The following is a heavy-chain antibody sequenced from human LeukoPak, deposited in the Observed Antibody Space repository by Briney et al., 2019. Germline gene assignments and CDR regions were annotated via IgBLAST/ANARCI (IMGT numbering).Heavy chain of an antibody. D-gene: IGHD2-15*01. CDR1: GFTFSSYS. CDR3: ARDRAAPRHYYGMDV. CDR2: ISSSSSYI. V-gene: IGHV3-21*01. J-gene: IGHJ6*02. Sequence: GGSLRLSCAASGFTFSSYSMSWVRHAPRKGLEWVSSISSSSSYIYYADSVKGRFTISRDNAKNSLYLQMNSLRAEDTAVYYCARDRAAPRHYYGMDVWGQGTTVTVSS.